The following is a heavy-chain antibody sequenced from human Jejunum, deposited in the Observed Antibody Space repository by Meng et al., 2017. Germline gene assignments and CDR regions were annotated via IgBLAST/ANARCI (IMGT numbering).Heavy chain of an antibody. V-gene: IGHV3-23*01. J-gene: IGHJ4*02. CDR1: GFTFNSYT. D-gene: IGHD5-12*01. CDR3: AKDLDTMAY. CDR2: ISGSGVSI. Sequence: GESLKISCAASGFTFNSYTMSWVRQSPGKGLAWVSTISGSGVSIYYADSMKGRFTFSRDYSKNTLYLQMNSLRAGDTAVYYCAKDLDTMAYWGQGILVTVSS.